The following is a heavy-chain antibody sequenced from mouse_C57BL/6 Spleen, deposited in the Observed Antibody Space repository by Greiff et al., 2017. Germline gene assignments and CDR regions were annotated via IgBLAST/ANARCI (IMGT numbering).Heavy chain of an antibody. D-gene: IGHD3-2*02. Sequence: QVQLQQPGAELVKPGASVKMSCKASGYTFTSYWITWVKQRPGQGLEWIGDIYPGSGSTNYNEKFKSKATLTVDTSSSTAYMQLSSLTSEDSAVYYCAREDRQLRLGGYWGQGTTLTVSS. J-gene: IGHJ2*01. CDR1: GYTFTSYW. CDR3: AREDRQLRLGGY. CDR2: IYPGSGST. V-gene: IGHV1-55*01.